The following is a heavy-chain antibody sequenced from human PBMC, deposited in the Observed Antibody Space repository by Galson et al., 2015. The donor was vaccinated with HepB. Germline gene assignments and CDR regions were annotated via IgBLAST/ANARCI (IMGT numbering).Heavy chain of an antibody. V-gene: IGHV3-23*01. D-gene: IGHD2-8*01. CDR1: GFTFRSYA. J-gene: IGHJ4*02. CDR3: AKDNGWGVGFFDY. Sequence: SLRLSCAASGFTFRSYAMNWVRQAPGKGLEWVSTISGSGAGTYYADSVKGRFTISRDNSKNTLYVQLNGLRAEDTAVYYCAKDNGWGVGFFDYWGQGTLVTVSS. CDR2: ISGSGAGT.